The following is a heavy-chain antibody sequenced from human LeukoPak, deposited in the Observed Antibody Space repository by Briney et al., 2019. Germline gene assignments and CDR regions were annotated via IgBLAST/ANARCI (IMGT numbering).Heavy chain of an antibody. Sequence: SETLSLTCAVYGGSFSGYYWSWVRQPPGKGLEWIGDINHSGRTNYNPSLKTRVTISLYTSKNQFSLKLSSVTAADPAVYYCALDPKPALYGYVYWGQGTLITVSS. V-gene: IGHV4-34*01. D-gene: IGHD5-12*01. J-gene: IGHJ4*02. CDR1: GGSFSGYY. CDR2: INHSGRT. CDR3: ALDPKPALYGYVY.